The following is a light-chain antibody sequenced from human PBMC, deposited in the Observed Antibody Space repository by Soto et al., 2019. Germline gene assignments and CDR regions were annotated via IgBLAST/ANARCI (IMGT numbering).Light chain of an antibody. CDR2: EVS. Sequence: LTQPPSASGSPGQSVTISCTGTSSDVGGYNYVSWYQQHPGKAPKLIIYEVSYRPSGISNRFSGSKSGNTASLTISGLQAEDEADYYCSSYTSSTNYVFGTGTKVTVL. V-gene: IGLV2-14*01. CDR1: SSDVGGYNY. CDR3: SSYTSSTNYV. J-gene: IGLJ1*01.